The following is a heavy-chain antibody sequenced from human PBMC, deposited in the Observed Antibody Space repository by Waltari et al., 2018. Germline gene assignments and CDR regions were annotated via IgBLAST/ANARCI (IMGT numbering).Heavy chain of an antibody. CDR3: ARDLRVKARRADAFDI. Sequence: EVQLVESGGGLVQPGGSLRLSCAASGFTFSSYSMHWVRKAPGKGLEWVSYMSSSSITIYYADSVKGRFTISRDNAKNSLYLQMNSLRAEDTAVYYCARDLRVKARRADAFDIWGQGTMVTVSS. CDR2: MSSSSITI. CDR1: GFTFSSYS. J-gene: IGHJ3*02. D-gene: IGHD3-16*01. V-gene: IGHV3-48*04.